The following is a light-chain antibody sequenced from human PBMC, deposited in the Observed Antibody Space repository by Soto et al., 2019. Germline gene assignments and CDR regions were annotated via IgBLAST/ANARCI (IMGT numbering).Light chain of an antibody. CDR3: QQYGSSRT. V-gene: IGKV3-20*01. J-gene: IGKJ1*01. CDR1: QSVTSSY. Sequence: EIVLTQSPGTLSLSPGERATLSCRASQSVTSSYLAWYQQKPGQAPRLLIYGASSRATGIPDRFSGSGSGTDFTLTSSRLEPEDFALYYCQQYGSSRTFGPGTKVEIK. CDR2: GAS.